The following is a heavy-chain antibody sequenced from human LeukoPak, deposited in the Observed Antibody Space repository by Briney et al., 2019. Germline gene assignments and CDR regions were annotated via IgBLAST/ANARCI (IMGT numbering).Heavy chain of an antibody. CDR2: IYENGGTT. J-gene: IGHJ4*02. D-gene: IGHD1-1*01. CDR1: GFTFRSHA. Sequence: GGSLRLSCVGSGFTFRSHAMSWVRQAPEKGLEFVSGIYENGGTTYYADSVKGRFTISRDNAKNSLYLQMNSLRAEDTAVYYCARESGTTDFDYWGQGTLVTVSS. V-gene: IGHV3-23*01. CDR3: ARESGTTDFDY.